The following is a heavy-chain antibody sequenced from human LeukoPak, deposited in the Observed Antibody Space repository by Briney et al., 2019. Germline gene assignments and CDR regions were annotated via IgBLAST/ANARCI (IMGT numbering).Heavy chain of an antibody. V-gene: IGHV3-7*04. CDR2: IKQDGSEI. CDR1: GFTFSSYW. J-gene: IGHJ4*02. Sequence: GGSLRLSCAASGFTFSSYWMSWVRQAPGKGLEWVANIKQDGSEIYYVDSVKGRFTIPRDNAKNSLYLQMKSLRAEDTAVYYCARWDGYNFPFDYWGQGTLVTVSS. D-gene: IGHD5-24*01. CDR3: ARWDGYNFPFDY.